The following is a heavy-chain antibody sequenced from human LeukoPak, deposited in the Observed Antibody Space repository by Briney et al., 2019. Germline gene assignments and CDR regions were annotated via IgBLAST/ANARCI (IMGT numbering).Heavy chain of an antibody. V-gene: IGHV1-8*02. Sequence: GASVKVSCKAPGYTFTGYYMHWVRQAPGQGLEWMGWMNPNSGNTGYAQKFQGRVTMTRNTSISTAYMELSSLRSEDTAVYYCARDAYYYGSGSYYNPFFDYWGQGTLVTVSS. CDR3: ARDAYYYGSGSYYNPFFDY. CDR2: MNPNSGNT. CDR1: GYTFTGYY. J-gene: IGHJ4*02. D-gene: IGHD3-10*01.